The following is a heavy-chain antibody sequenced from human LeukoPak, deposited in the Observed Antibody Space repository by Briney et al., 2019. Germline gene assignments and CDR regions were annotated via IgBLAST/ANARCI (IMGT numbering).Heavy chain of an antibody. CDR3: ARDGRGDLTWIQLWSPFDY. D-gene: IGHD5-18*01. CDR2: IYSGGST. CDR1: GFTVSSNY. J-gene: IGHJ4*02. V-gene: IGHV3-66*02. Sequence: TGGSLRLSCAASGFTVSSNYMSWVRQAPGKGLEGVSVIYSGGSTYYADSVKGRFTISRDNSKNTLYLQMNSLRAEDTAVYYCARDGRGDLTWIQLWSPFDYWGQGTLVTVSS.